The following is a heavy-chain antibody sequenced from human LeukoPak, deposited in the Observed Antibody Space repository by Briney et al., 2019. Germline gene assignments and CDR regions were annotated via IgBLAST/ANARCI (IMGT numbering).Heavy chain of an antibody. Sequence: GGSLRLSCAASGFTFSSYSMNWVRQAPGKGLEWVSSISTRSSYIYYADSVKGRFTISRDNARNSLYLQMNSLRAEDTAVYYCAKDPRTTVTYYYDHYMDVWGKGTTVTVSS. J-gene: IGHJ6*03. D-gene: IGHD4-17*01. CDR2: ISTRSSYI. CDR1: GFTFSSYS. V-gene: IGHV3-21*04. CDR3: AKDPRTTVTYYYDHYMDV.